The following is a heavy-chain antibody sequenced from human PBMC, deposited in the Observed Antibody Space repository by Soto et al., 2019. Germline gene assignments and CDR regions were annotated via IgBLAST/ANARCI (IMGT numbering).Heavy chain of an antibody. CDR3: ARGYSYGSYWYFDL. CDR2: ITASNGNT. V-gene: IGHV1-18*04. Sequence: QLQLVQSGAEVKNPGASVKVSCKASGFTFSSFGITWVRQAPGQGLEWMGWITASNGNTNYAQNLQDRVTMTTDTTTTTAYMELWRLRSDDTAVYYCARGYSYGSYWYFDLWGRGTLVTVSS. D-gene: IGHD5-18*01. J-gene: IGHJ2*01. CDR1: GFTFSSFG.